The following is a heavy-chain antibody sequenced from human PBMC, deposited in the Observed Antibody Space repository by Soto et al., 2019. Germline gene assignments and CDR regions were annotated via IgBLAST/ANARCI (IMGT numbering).Heavy chain of an antibody. CDR1: GYTFTSYA. D-gene: IGHD5-12*01. Sequence: QVQLVQSGAEVKKPGASVKVSCKASGYTFTSYAMHWVRQAPGQRLEWMGWINAGNGNTKYSQKFQGRVTITRDTSASKAYMELRSLSSEDTAVYDCAREVHISYLCHFVYWGQGTLVTVSS. J-gene: IGHJ4*02. V-gene: IGHV1-3*01. CDR3: AREVHISYLCHFVY. CDR2: INAGNGNT.